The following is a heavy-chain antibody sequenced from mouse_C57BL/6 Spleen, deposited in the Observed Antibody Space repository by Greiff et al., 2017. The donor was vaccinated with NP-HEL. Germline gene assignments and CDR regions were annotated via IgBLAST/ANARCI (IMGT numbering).Heavy chain of an antibody. Sequence: VQLQQSGPELVKPGASVKISCKASGYTFTDYYMNWVKQSHGKSLEWIGDINPNNGGTSYNQKFKGKATLTVDKSSSTDYMELRSLTSEDSAVYYCARSDYGYPYYYAMDYWGQGTSVTVSS. V-gene: IGHV1-26*01. D-gene: IGHD2-2*01. J-gene: IGHJ4*01. CDR1: GYTFTDYY. CDR3: ARSDYGYPYYYAMDY. CDR2: INPNNGGT.